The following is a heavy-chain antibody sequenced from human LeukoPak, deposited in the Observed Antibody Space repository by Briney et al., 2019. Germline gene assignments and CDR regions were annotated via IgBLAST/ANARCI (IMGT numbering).Heavy chain of an antibody. CDR2: ISSSCSTI. Sequence: PGGSLRLSCAASGFTFSSYEMNWVRQAPGKGLEWVSYISSSCSTIYYADSVKGRLTISRDNAKNSLYLQMNSLRAEDTAVYYCARDRRDITGSTSFDYWGQGTLVTVSS. CDR3: ARDRRDITGSTSFDY. CDR1: GFTFSSYE. J-gene: IGHJ4*02. V-gene: IGHV3-48*03. D-gene: IGHD1-7*01.